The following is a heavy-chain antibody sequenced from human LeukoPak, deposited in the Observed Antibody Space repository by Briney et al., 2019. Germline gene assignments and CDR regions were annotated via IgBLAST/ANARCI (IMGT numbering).Heavy chain of an antibody. CDR2: ISWNSGSI. D-gene: IGHD3-22*01. CDR3: AKGMSFAGDSSPADY. Sequence: PGRSLRLSCAASGFTFDDYAMHWVRQAPGKGLEWVSGISWNSGSIGYADSVKGRFTISRDNAKNSLYLQMNSLRAEDMALYYCAKGMSFAGDSSPADYWGQGTLVTVSS. J-gene: IGHJ4*02. V-gene: IGHV3-9*03. CDR1: GFTFDDYA.